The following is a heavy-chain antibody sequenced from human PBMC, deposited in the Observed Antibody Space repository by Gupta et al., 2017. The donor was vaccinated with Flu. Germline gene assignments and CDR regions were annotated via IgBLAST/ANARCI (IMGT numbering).Heavy chain of an antibody. D-gene: IGHD1-1*01. CDR1: GFTFTNYA. CDR3: AKGENWAFE. CDR2: VRGGGRTI. V-gene: IGHV3-23*01. J-gene: IGHJ3*02. Sequence: EVQLLASGGGLVRPGGSLRLSRAASGFTFTNYAMRWVRQAPGRGLEWVSTVRGGGRTIYYAASVKGRFPIAGASPKKPLYLKLKSLGAGETALFYGAKGENWAFEFGAKGQWSPSLQ.